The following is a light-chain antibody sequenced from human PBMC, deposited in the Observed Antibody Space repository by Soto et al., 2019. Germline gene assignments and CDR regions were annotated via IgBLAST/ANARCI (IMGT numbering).Light chain of an antibody. V-gene: IGKV3-11*01. J-gene: IGKJ5*01. CDR2: DAS. CDR3: QQYVSQPIT. Sequence: EIVLTQSPATLSLSPGERATLSCRASQSASSYLAWYQQKPGQAPRLLIYDASTRATGIPARFSGSGSGTDFTLIISRLEPEDFALYYCQQYVSQPITFGQGTRLEIK. CDR1: QSASSY.